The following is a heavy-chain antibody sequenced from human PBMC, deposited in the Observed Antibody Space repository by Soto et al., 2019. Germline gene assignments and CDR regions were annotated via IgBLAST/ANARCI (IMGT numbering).Heavy chain of an antibody. CDR1: GYTFTSYA. V-gene: IGHV1-3*01. J-gene: IGHJ4*02. CDR3: ARGRPPIDY. CDR2: INAGNGNT. Sequence: QVQLVQSGAEGKKPGASVKVSCKASGYTFTSYAMHWVRQAPGQRLEWMGWINAGNGNTKYSQRFQGRVTITRDTSASTAYMELGSLRSEDTAVYYCARGRPPIDYWGQGTLVTVSS.